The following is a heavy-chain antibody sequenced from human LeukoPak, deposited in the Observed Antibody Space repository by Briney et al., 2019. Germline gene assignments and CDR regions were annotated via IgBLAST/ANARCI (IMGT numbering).Heavy chain of an antibody. J-gene: IGHJ4*02. CDR2: IYHSGST. Sequence: PSETLSLTCTVSGYSISSGYYWGWIRQPPGKGLEWIGSIYHSGSTYYNPSLKSRVTISVDTSKNQFSLKLSSVTAADTAVYYCARDRAAAGSRPNFDYWGQGTLVTVSS. D-gene: IGHD6-13*01. V-gene: IGHV4-38-2*02. CDR1: GYSISSGYY. CDR3: ARDRAAAGSRPNFDY.